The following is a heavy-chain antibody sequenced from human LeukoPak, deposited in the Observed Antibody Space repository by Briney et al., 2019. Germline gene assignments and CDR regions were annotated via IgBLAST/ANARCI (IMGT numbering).Heavy chain of an antibody. CDR3: ASYISGWGYYFDY. CDR1: VYTFTGYY. Sequence: ASVKVSCKASVYTFTGYYMHWVRPAPGQGLEWMGWINPNSGGTNYAQKFQGRVTMTRDTSISTAYMELSRLRSDDTAVYYCASYISGWGYYFDYWGQGTLVTVSS. J-gene: IGHJ4*02. V-gene: IGHV1-2*02. D-gene: IGHD6-19*01. CDR2: INPNSGGT.